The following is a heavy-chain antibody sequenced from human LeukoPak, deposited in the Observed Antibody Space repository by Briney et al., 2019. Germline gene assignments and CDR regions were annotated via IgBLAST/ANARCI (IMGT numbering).Heavy chain of an antibody. V-gene: IGHV1-24*01. Sequence: ASVKVSCKVSGYTVTELSMHWVRQSPGKGLEWMGGFHPEDGETIYAQKFQGRVTMTEDTSTDTAYMELSSLRSEDTAVYYCARVSPNTVTTLQYFDYWGQGTLVTVSS. CDR3: ARVSPNTVTTLQYFDY. J-gene: IGHJ4*02. D-gene: IGHD4-17*01. CDR1: GYTVTELS. CDR2: FHPEDGET.